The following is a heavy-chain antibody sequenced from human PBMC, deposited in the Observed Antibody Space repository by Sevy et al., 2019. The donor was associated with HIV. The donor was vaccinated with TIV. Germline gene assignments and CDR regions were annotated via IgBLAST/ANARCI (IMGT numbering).Heavy chain of an antibody. CDR2: ISSSSSTI. V-gene: IGHV3-48*02. CDR1: GFTFSSYS. D-gene: IGHD3-10*01. Sequence: VGFLRLSCAASGFTFSSYSMNWVRQAPGKGLEWVSYISSSSSTIYYADSVKGRFTISRDNAKNSLYLQMNSLRDEDTAVYYCARDFRYYYGSGSYLSLDYWGQGTLVTVSS. CDR3: ARDFRYYYGSGSYLSLDY. J-gene: IGHJ4*02.